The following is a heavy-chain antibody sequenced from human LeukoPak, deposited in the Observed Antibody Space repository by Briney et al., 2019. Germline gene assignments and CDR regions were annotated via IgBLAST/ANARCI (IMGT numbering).Heavy chain of an antibody. J-gene: IGHJ6*02. CDR2: ISYSGST. CDR3: ARGNRETMVRGAPPMDV. CDR1: GDSISSSSYY. D-gene: IGHD3-10*01. Sequence: SETLSLTCTVSGDSISSSSYYWGWIRQPPGKGLEWIGTISYSGSTYYNPSLKSRVTISVDTSKNQFSLKLSSVTAADTAVYYCARGNRETMVRGAPPMDVWGQGTTVTVSS. V-gene: IGHV4-39*01.